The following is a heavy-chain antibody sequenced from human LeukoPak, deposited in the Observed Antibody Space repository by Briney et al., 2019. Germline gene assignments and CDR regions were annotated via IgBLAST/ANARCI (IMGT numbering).Heavy chain of an antibody. CDR2: INHSGST. D-gene: IGHD6-13*01. V-gene: IGHV4-34*01. J-gene: IGHJ6*02. CDR1: GGSFSGYY. CDR3: ARGGSSRVLVRIIPYYYGMDV. Sequence: SETLSLTCAVYGGSFSGYYWSWIRQPPGKGLEWIGEINHSGSTNYNPSLKSRVTISVDTSKNQFSLKLSSVTAADTAVYYCARGGSSRVLVRIIPYYYGMDVWGQGTTVTVSS.